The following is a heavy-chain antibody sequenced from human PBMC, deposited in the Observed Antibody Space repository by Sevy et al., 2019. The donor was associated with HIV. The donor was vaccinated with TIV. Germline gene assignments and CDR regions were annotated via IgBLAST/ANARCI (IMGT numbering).Heavy chain of an antibody. Sequence: SETLSLTCAVYGGSFSGYYWSWIRQPPGKGLEWIGEINHSGSTNYNPSLKSRVTISVVTSKNQFSLKLSSVTAADTAVYYCARDPKPLYCSSTSCYYYYYYMDVWGKGTTVTVSS. CDR2: INHSGST. CDR1: GGSFSGYY. CDR3: ARDPKPLYCSSTSCYYYYYYMDV. V-gene: IGHV4-34*01. J-gene: IGHJ6*03. D-gene: IGHD2-2*01.